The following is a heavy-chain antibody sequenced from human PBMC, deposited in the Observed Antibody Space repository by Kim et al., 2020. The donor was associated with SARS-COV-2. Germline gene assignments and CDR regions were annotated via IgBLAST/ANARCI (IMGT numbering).Heavy chain of an antibody. CDR3: SSQAGLGRGYGRDG. CDR2: VNYSGST. CDR1: GGSISSYY. D-gene: IGHD3-10*01. V-gene: IGHV4-59*08. J-gene: IGHJ6*01. Sequence: SETLSLTCTVSGGSISSYYWSWSRQPPGPGLEWVGYVNYSGSTNNNPYPTRRGTISIYAYTNQFSLTLNSVTAADTAVDYYSSQAGLGRGYGRDGW.